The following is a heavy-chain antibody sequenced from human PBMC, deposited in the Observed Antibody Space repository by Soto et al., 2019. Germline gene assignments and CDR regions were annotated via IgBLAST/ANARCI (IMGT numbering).Heavy chain of an antibody. J-gene: IGHJ4*02. CDR1: GFTFRSYV. Sequence: QVQLVESGGGVVQPGTSLRLSCVGSGFTFRSYVIHWVRQAPGKGLEWVALTSYAGSNKYYDDSVKGRFTISRDNSRNTVDLQMDNLRPEDTALYYCVRWGTTGGLDVWGQGTLVSVSS. V-gene: IGHV3-30*19. D-gene: IGHD3-16*01. CDR2: TSYAGSNK. CDR3: VRWGTTGGLDV.